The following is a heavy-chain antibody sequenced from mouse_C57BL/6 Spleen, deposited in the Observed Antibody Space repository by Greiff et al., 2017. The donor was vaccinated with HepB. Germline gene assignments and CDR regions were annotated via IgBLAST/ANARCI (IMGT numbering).Heavy chain of an antibody. CDR2: INPNNGGT. J-gene: IGHJ4*01. V-gene: IGHV1-26*01. D-gene: IGHD2-4*01. CDR1: GYTFTDYY. Sequence: VQLQQSGPELVKPGASVKISCKASGYTFTDYYMNWVKQSHGKSLEWIGDINPNNGGTSYNQKFKGKATLTVDKSSSTAYMELRSLTSEDSAVYYCARPMITGGYYYAMDYWGQGTSVTVSS. CDR3: ARPMITGGYYYAMDY.